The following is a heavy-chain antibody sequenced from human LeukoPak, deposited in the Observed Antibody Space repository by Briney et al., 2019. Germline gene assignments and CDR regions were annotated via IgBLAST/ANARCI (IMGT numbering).Heavy chain of an antibody. V-gene: IGHV3-23*01. D-gene: IGHD3-22*01. CDR1: GFSFSTYT. CDR3: ARLRYYYDGSGYYWNYFDY. Sequence: PGGSLRLSCAASGFSFSTYTMNWVRQAPGKGLEWVSAINGRGDSTFYADSVKGQFTISRDNSKNTLYLQMNSLTAEDTAVYYCARLRYYYDGSGYYWNYFDYWGQGTLVAVSS. J-gene: IGHJ4*02. CDR2: INGRGDST.